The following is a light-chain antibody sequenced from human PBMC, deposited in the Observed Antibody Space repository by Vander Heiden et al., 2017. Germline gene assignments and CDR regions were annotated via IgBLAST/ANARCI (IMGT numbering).Light chain of an antibody. CDR3: QVWDSDTDHVL. V-gene: IGLV3-21*02. Sequence: SYVLTQPPSVSVAPGQTARIACGGNNIESKSVQWYQQTPGQEPVLRLYEDSDRPSGIPERFAGYNSGKKDNLKITRVEAGDEADDDGQVWDSDTDHVLFGGGTKLTFL. CDR1: NIESKS. J-gene: IGLJ2*01. CDR2: EDS.